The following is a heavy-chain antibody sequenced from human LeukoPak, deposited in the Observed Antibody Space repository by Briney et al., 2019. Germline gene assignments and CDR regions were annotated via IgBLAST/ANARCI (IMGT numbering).Heavy chain of an antibody. Sequence: SETLSLTCTVSGGSISSYYWSWIRQPPGKGLEWLGYINYSDSTKYNPSLKSRGTISVDRSKNQFSLKLSSVTAADTAVYSCARDGNSGGYYPLYWGQGTLVTVSS. CDR3: ARDGNSGGYYPLY. J-gene: IGHJ4*02. D-gene: IGHD3-22*01. V-gene: IGHV4-59*12. CDR1: GGSISSYY. CDR2: INYSDST.